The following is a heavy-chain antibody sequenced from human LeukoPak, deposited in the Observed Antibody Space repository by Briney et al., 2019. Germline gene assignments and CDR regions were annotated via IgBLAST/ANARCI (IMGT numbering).Heavy chain of an antibody. V-gene: IGHV4-39*01. CDR1: GGSISSSSYY. J-gene: IGHJ4*02. D-gene: IGHD5-18*01. Sequence: SETLSLTCTVSGGSISSSSYYWGWIRQPPGKGLEWIGSIYYSGSTYYNPSLKSRVTISVDTSKNQFSLKLSSVTAADTAVYYCARLGYSYGYAVYFDYWGQGTLVTVSS. CDR3: ARLGYSYGYAVYFDY. CDR2: IYYSGST.